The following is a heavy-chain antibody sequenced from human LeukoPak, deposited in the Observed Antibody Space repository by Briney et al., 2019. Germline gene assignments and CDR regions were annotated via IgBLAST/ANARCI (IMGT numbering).Heavy chain of an antibody. CDR3: AKSVSGYRTPFDY. Sequence: PGRTLRLSCAASGFTFDDYAMHWVRHAPGKGLEWVSGNSWNSGSINFADSSKGRFTISRDNAKNSLYLQMNSVRTEDTALYYCAKSVSGYRTPFDYWGQGTLVTVSS. J-gene: IGHJ4*02. CDR1: GFTFDDYA. D-gene: IGHD3-22*01. V-gene: IGHV3-9*01. CDR2: NSWNSGSI.